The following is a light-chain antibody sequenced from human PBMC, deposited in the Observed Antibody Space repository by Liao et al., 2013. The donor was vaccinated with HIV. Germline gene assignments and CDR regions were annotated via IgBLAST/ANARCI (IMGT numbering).Light chain of an antibody. Sequence: SYELIQPPSVSVAPGETATITCGGNNIADYSVHWYQQKPGQAPVLVIYKDSERPSGIPERFSGSSSGTTVTLTISGVQAEDEADYYCQSADSSDTSVFGGGTKLTVL. CDR1: NIADYS. J-gene: IGLJ2*01. CDR2: KDS. V-gene: IGLV3-25*01. CDR3: QSADSSDTSV.